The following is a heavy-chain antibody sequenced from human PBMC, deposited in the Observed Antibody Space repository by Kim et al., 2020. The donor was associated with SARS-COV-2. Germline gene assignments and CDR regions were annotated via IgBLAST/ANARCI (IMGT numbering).Heavy chain of an antibody. CDR2: IYYSGST. V-gene: IGHV4-30-4*01. CDR1: GGSISSGDYY. Sequence: SETLSLTCTVSGGSISSGDYYWSWIRQPPGKGLEWIGYIYYSGSTYYNPSLKSRVTISVDTSKNQFSLKLSSVTAADTAVYYCARYRYYYDSSGSSAFDIWGQGTMVTVSS. CDR3: ARYRYYYDSSGSSAFDI. J-gene: IGHJ3*02. D-gene: IGHD3-22*01.